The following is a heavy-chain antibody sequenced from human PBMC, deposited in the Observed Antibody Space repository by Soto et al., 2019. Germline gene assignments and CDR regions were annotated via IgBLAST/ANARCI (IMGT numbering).Heavy chain of an antibody. CDR2: IYYSGST. Sequence: QVQLQESGPGLVKPSQTLSLTCTVSGGSISSGDYYWSWIRQPPGKGLEWIGYIYYSGSTYYNPSLKSRVTISVDTSKNQCSLKLSSVTAADTAVYYCARVATMVRGVWGTGNWFDPWGQGTLVTVSS. CDR1: GGSISSGDYY. D-gene: IGHD3-10*01. V-gene: IGHV4-30-4*01. J-gene: IGHJ5*02. CDR3: ARVATMVRGVWGTGNWFDP.